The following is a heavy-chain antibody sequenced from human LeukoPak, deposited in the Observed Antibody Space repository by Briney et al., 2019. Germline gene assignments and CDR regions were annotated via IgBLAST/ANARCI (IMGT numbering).Heavy chain of an antibody. CDR1: GGSISSGDYY. CDR3: ARETGLYYFDY. V-gene: IGHV4-30-4*01. CDR2: IYYSGST. J-gene: IGHJ4*02. D-gene: IGHD1-14*01. Sequence: SETLSLTCTVSGGSISSGDYYWNWIRQPPGKGLEWIGHIYYSGSTYYNPPLKSRVTISVDTSKNQFSLKLSSVTAADTAVYFCARETGLYYFDYWGQGTLVTVSS.